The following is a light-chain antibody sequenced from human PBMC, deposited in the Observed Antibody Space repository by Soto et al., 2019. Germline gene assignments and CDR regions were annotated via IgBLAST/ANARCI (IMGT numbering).Light chain of an antibody. J-gene: IGKJ1*01. V-gene: IGKV3-20*01. CDR1: QSVSSNH. CDR2: GAS. Sequence: EIVLTQSPGTLSLSPGERATLSCRASQSVSSNHLAWYQQKPGQAPRLLIHGASGRATGIPDRFSGSGSGTDFTLTISRLEPEDFAVYSCQQYGSSPWTFGQGTNVEIK. CDR3: QQYGSSPWT.